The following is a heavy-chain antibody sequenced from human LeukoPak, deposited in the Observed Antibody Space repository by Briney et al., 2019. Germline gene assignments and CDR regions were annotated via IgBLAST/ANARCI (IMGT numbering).Heavy chain of an antibody. CDR3: AKKYDSSGFYFDH. CDR2: ISGSGGST. V-gene: IGHV3-23*01. J-gene: IGHJ4*02. Sequence: GGSLRLSCAACGFTFSSYAMSWLRQAPGKGLEWVSGISGSGGSTYYADSVKGRFTISRDNSKNTLYLQIDSLGAGDTAVYYCAKKYDSSGFYFDHWGQGTLVTVSS. CDR1: GFTFSSYA. D-gene: IGHD3-22*01.